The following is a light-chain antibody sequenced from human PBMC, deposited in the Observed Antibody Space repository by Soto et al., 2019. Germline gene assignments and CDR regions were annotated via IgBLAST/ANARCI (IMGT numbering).Light chain of an antibody. J-gene: IGKJ4*01. CDR3: LQDDSYPLT. Sequence: AIQMTQSPSSLSASVGDRVTISCRASQGIRNDLGWYQQKPGKDPKLLISAASTLHSGVPSRFSGSGSGTDFTLTISSLQPEDFATYYCLQDDSYPLTFGGGTKVEIK. V-gene: IGKV1-6*01. CDR2: AAS. CDR1: QGIRND.